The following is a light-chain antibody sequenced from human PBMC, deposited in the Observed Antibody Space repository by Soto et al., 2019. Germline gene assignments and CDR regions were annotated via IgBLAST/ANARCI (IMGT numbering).Light chain of an antibody. Sequence: DIQVTQFPSTLSASVGDRVTITCRASQSVGTWLAWFQQKPGKAPKVLIYKASNLEAGVPSRFSGSGSGTEFTLTISSLQPDDFATYYCQHYNGAPWTFGQGTKVEIK. CDR2: KAS. CDR1: QSVGTW. CDR3: QHYNGAPWT. J-gene: IGKJ1*01. V-gene: IGKV1-5*03.